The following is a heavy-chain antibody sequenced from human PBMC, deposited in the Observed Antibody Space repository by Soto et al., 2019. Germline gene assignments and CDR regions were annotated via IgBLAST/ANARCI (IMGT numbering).Heavy chain of an antibody. D-gene: IGHD6-19*01. J-gene: IGHJ5*02. CDR1: GFTFSSYA. CDR3: AKDPHSSGWSYNRFDP. Sequence: GGSLRLSCAASGFTFSSYAMSWVRQAPGQGLEWVSTINDSGGTTFYADSVKGRFTISRDNSKNTLYLQMNSLRAEDTAVYYCAKDPHSSGWSYNRFDPWGQGTLVTVSS. CDR2: INDSGGTT. V-gene: IGHV3-23*01.